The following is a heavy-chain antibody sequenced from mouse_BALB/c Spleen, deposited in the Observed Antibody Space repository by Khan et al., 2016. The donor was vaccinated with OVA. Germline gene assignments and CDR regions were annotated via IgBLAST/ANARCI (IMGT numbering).Heavy chain of an antibody. CDR3: AREWAAWFPY. Sequence: QVQLKQSGVELARPGASVNLSCKASGYTFTDYYINWMRQRTGQGLEWIGEIYPGSANIYYNEKFKGKATLTADKSSSTVYMQLSSLTSEDSAVYFCAREWAAWFPYWGQGTLVTVSA. J-gene: IGHJ3*01. CDR2: IYPGSANI. CDR1: GYTFTDYY. V-gene: IGHV1-77*01.